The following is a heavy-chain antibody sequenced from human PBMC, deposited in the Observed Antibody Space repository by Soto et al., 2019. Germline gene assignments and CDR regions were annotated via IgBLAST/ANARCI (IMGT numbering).Heavy chain of an antibody. CDR3: ARDLDDFWSGFYES. V-gene: IGHV3-30*15. CDR2: VSYNGYNK. D-gene: IGHD3-3*01. CDR1: GFTFSNFA. Sequence: QVQLVESGGGVVQPGRSLRLSCAASGFTFSNFAMHWVRQAPGKGLEWVAAVSYNGYNKYYADSVKGRFTISKDTSKNTLYLQMSSLSAEDTAVYYCARDLDDFWSGFYESWGQGTLVTVSS. J-gene: IGHJ4*02.